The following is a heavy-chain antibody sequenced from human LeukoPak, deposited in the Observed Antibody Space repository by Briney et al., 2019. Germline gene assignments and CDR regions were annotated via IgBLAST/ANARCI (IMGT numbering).Heavy chain of an antibody. J-gene: IGHJ4*02. Sequence: GGSLRLSCAASGFTFRSYGMHWVRQAPGKGLEWVAVTWYDGSNKYYADSVKGRFTISRDNSKNMLYLQMNSLRAEDTAVYYCARDRYSSGWNGLDYWGQGTLVTVCS. CDR2: TWYDGSNK. CDR3: ARDRYSSGWNGLDY. D-gene: IGHD6-19*01. CDR1: GFTFRSYG. V-gene: IGHV3-33*01.